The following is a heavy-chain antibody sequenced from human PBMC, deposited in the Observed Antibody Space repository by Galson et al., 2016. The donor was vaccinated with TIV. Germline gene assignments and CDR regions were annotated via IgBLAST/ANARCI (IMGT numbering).Heavy chain of an antibody. CDR3: ARDRVVDATYYYYYYGMDV. Sequence: SLRLSCAASGLSVSINYMTWVRQAPGKGLEWVSLISDGGNTYYPDSVRGRFTISRDSSKKTLYLQMNSLRIEDTAVYYCARDRVVDATYYYYYYGMDVWGQGTAVTVSS. D-gene: IGHD2-15*01. J-gene: IGHJ6*02. CDR2: ISDGGNT. CDR1: GLSVSINY. V-gene: IGHV3-66*02.